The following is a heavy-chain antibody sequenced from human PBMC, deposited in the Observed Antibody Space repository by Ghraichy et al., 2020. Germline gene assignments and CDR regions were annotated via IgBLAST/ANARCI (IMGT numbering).Heavy chain of an antibody. CDR1: GFTFSSYG. D-gene: IGHD1-26*01. Sequence: GGSQRLSCVVSGFTFSSYGMHWVSQAPGKGLEWVAVLWYGGSNKYYADSVKGRFIISRDNSKNTLYLQMNDLRAEDTAVYYCARGPGSPGHHYYYMDVWGKVTTVTFSS. CDR3: ARGPGSPGHHYYYMDV. J-gene: IGHJ6*03. CDR2: LWYGGSNK. V-gene: IGHV3-33*01.